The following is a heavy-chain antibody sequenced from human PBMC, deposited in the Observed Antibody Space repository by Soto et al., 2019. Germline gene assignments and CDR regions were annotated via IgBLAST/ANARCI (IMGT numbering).Heavy chain of an antibody. V-gene: IGHV3-9*01. CDR2: ISWNSGSI. CDR1: GFTFDDYA. J-gene: IGHJ6*03. CDR3: AKTVYSSSWYILGCYYMDV. D-gene: IGHD6-13*01. Sequence: EVQLVESGGGLVQPGRSLRLSCAASGFTFDDYAMHWVRQAPGKGLEWVSRISWNSGSIGYADSVKGRFTISRDNAKNSRYLQRNSLRAEDTALYYCAKTVYSSSWYILGCYYMDVRGKGTTVSACS.